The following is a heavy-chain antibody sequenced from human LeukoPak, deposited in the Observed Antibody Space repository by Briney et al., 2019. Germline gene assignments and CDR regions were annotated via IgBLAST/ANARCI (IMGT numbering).Heavy chain of an antibody. V-gene: IGHV3-72*01. CDR2: TRNKANSYTT. J-gene: IGHJ4*02. Sequence: PGGSLRLSCAASRFTFSDHYMDWVRQAPGKGLEWVGRTRNKANSYTTEYAASVKGRFTISRDDSKNSLYLQMNSLKTEDTAVYYCARGPLDYWGQGTLVTVSS. CDR3: ARGPLDY. CDR1: RFTFSDHY.